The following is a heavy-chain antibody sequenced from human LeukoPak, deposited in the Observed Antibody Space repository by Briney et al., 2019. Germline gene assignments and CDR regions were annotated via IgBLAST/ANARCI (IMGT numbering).Heavy chain of an antibody. V-gene: IGHV4-34*01. CDR1: GGSFSGYY. D-gene: IGHD1-26*01. CDR2: INHSGST. J-gene: IGHJ5*02. CDR3: ARETTIVGAFNWFDP. Sequence: PSETLSLTCAVYGGSFSGYYWTWIRQPPGKGQEWIGEINHSGSTNYNPSLKSRVTISVDRSKNQFSLKLSSVTAADTAVYYCARETTIVGAFNWFDPWGQGTLVTVSS.